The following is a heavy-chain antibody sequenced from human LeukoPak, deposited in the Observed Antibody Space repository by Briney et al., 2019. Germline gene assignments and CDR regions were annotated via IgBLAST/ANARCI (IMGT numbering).Heavy chain of an antibody. J-gene: IGHJ4*02. CDR3: AREYGSGSYYYDY. CDR1: GFTFSSYA. CDR2: LTGSGGST. D-gene: IGHD3-10*01. Sequence: GGSLRLSCAASGFTFSSYAMTWVRQAPGKGLEWVSALTGSGGSTHYADSVKGRFTISRDNSKNTLYLQMNSLRAEDTAVYFCAREYGSGSYYYDYWGRGTLVTVSS. V-gene: IGHV3-23*01.